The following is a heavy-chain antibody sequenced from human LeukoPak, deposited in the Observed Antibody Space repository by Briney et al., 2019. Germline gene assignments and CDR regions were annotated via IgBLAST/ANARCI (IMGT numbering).Heavy chain of an antibody. J-gene: IGHJ4*02. D-gene: IGHD1-26*01. V-gene: IGHV4-39*01. Sequence: PSETLSLTCTVSGGSISSSTYYWGWIRQPPGKGLEWIGSIYYSGSTSYNPSLKNRVTISVDTSKNQFSLKLDSVTAADTAVYYCARNASDSGTSYFDYWGQGTLVTVSS. CDR3: ARNASDSGTSYFDY. CDR2: IYYSGST. CDR1: GGSISSSTYY.